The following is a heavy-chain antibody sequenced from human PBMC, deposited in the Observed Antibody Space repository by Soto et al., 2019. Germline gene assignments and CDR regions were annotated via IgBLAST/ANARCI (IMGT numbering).Heavy chain of an antibody. D-gene: IGHD6-13*01. J-gene: IGHJ4*02. Sequence: ASVKVSCKASGYTFTSYYMHWVRQAPGQRLEWMGWINAGNGNTKYSQKFQGRVTITRDTSASTAYMELSSLRSEDTAVYYCARSSSWYVFDYWGQGTLVTVSS. V-gene: IGHV1-3*01. CDR2: INAGNGNT. CDR1: GYTFTSYY. CDR3: ARSSSWYVFDY.